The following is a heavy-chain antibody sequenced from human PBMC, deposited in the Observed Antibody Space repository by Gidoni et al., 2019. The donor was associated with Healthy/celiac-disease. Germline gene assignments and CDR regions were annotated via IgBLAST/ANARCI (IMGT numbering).Heavy chain of an antibody. D-gene: IGHD3-22*01. V-gene: IGHV3-23*01. J-gene: IGHJ4*02. CDR1: GFTFSSYA. Sequence: EVQLLESGGGLVQPGGSLRLSCAASGFTFSSYAMRWVRQAPGKGLEWVSAISGSGGSTYYADSVKGRFTISRDNSKNTLYLQMNSLRAEDTAVYYCANSHSGYDSSGYYAYTPPVDYWGQGTLVTVSS. CDR3: ANSHSGYDSSGYYAYTPPVDY. CDR2: ISGSGGST.